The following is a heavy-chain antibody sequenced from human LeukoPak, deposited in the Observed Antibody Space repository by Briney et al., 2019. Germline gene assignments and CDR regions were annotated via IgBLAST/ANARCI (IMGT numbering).Heavy chain of an antibody. CDR1: GNTFTSYY. J-gene: IGHJ4*02. Sequence: GASVKVSCKASGNTFTSYYMHWVRQAPGQGLEWMGRINPNSGGTNYAQKFQGRVTMTRDTSISTAYMELSRLRSDDTAVYYCARGAYSSSSQEPGDLAYWGQGTLVTVSS. CDR2: INPNSGGT. CDR3: ARGAYSSSSQEPGDLAY. D-gene: IGHD6-6*01. V-gene: IGHV1-2*06.